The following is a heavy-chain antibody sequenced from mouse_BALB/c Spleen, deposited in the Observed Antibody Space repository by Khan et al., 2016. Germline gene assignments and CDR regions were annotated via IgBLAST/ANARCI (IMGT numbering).Heavy chain of an antibody. V-gene: IGHV4-1*02. CDR3: ARRGYYFSMDS. CDR1: GFDFSRYW. Sequence: EVKLLESGGGLVQPGGSLKLSCAASGFDFSRYWMSWVRQAPGNGLEWIGEINPDSSKINYTPSLKDKFIISRDNAKNTLYLQMSKVRSEDTALYYCARRGYYFSMDSGGQGASVTVSS. CDR2: INPDSSKI. J-gene: IGHJ4*01. D-gene: IGHD1-1*01.